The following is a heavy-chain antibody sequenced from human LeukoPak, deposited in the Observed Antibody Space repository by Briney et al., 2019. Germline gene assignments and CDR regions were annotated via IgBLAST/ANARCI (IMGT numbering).Heavy chain of an antibody. CDR3: ASGGDTGYSYGLPSYNWFDP. D-gene: IGHD5-18*01. CDR2: IKQDGSEK. J-gene: IGHJ5*02. CDR1: GFTFSSYS. Sequence: GGSLRLSCAASGFTFSSYSMNWVRQAPGKGLEWVANIKQDGSEKYYVDSVKGRFTISRDNAKNSLYLQMNSLRAEDTAVYYCASGGDTGYSYGLPSYNWFDPWGQGTLVTVSS. V-gene: IGHV3-7*01.